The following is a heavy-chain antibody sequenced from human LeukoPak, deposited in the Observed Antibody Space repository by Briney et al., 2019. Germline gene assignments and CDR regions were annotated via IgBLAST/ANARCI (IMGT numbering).Heavy chain of an antibody. D-gene: IGHD3-9*01. CDR2: INPNSGGT. Sequence: ASVKVSCKASGYTFTGYYMHWVRQAPGQGLEWMGWINPNSGGTNYAQKFQGRVTMTRDTSISTAYMELSRLRSDDTAVYYCARDLRYFGTYYMDVWGKGTTVTVSS. V-gene: IGHV1-2*02. CDR3: ARDLRYFGTYYMDV. CDR1: GYTFTGYY. J-gene: IGHJ6*03.